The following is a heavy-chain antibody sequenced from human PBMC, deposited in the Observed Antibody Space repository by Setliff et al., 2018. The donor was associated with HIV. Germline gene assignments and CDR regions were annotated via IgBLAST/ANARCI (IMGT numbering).Heavy chain of an antibody. J-gene: IGHJ4*02. V-gene: IGHV1-8*02. CDR1: GYIFTSYD. Sequence: ASVKVSCKASGYIFTSYDIHWLRQATGQGLEWMGRMSPKSGNTGNTQKFRGRITMTRDTSTNTAYMELRSLTSDDTAVYYCARGLNVLSGYTWVVWGQGTPVTVSS. CDR2: MSPKSGNT. D-gene: IGHD3-3*01. CDR3: ARGLNVLSGYTWVV.